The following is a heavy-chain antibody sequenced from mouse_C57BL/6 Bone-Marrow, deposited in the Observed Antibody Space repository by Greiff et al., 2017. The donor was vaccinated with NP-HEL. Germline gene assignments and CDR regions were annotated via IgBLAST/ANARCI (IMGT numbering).Heavy chain of an antibody. J-gene: IGHJ4*01. CDR3: AREGGLRRRTYAMDY. CDR1: GFTFSDYY. CDR2: INYDGSST. Sequence: EVQLVESEGGLVQPGSSMKLSCTASGFTFSDYYMAWVRQVPEQGLEWVANINYDGSSTYYLDSLKSRFIISRDNAKNILYLQMSSLKSEDTATYYCAREGGLRRRTYAMDYWGQGTSVTVSS. V-gene: IGHV5-16*01. D-gene: IGHD2-4*01.